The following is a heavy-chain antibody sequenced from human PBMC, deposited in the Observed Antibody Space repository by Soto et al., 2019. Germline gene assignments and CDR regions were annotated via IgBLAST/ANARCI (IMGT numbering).Heavy chain of an antibody. V-gene: IGHV4-34*01. D-gene: IGHD4-4*01. Sequence: PSETLSLTCAVYGGSFSGYYWSWIRQPPGKGLEWIGEINHSGSTNYNPSLKSRVTISVDTSRNQFSLNLSSVTAADTAVYYCATFVGATTVTRGSPRDYWGQGTLVTSPQ. J-gene: IGHJ4*02. CDR1: GGSFSGYY. CDR2: INHSGST. CDR3: ATFVGATTVTRGSPRDY.